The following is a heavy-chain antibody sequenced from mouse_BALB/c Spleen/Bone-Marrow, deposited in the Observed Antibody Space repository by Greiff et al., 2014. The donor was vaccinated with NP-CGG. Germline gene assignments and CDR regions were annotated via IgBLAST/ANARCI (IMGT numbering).Heavy chain of an antibody. CDR2: IWTGGST. D-gene: IGHD3-1*01. CDR3: ARNHRGYYFDY. V-gene: IGHV2-2*02. CDR1: GFSLTTYG. Sequence: VQLQQSGPGLVQPSQSLSITCTVPGFSLTTYGVHWVRQSPGKGLEWLGVIWTGGSTDYNAAFISRLSISKDNSKSQVFFEMNSLQANDTAIYYCARNHRGYYFDYWGQGTTLTVSS. J-gene: IGHJ2*01.